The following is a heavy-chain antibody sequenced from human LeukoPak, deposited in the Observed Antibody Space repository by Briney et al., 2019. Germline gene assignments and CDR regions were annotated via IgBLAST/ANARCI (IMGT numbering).Heavy chain of an antibody. D-gene: IGHD3-22*01. J-gene: IGHJ4*02. CDR3: AKGNSGYYFNY. Sequence: PSETLSLTCTVSGGSISSYYWSWIRQPAGKGLEWIGRIYTSGSTSYNPSLKSRVTTSVDTSKNLFSLKLSSVTAADTAVYYCAKGNSGYYFNYWGQGTLVTVSS. CDR2: IYTSGST. V-gene: IGHV4-4*07. CDR1: GGSISSYY.